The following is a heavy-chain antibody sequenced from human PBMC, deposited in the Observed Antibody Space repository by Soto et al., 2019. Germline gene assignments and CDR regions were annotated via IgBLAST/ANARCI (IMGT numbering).Heavy chain of an antibody. CDR3: AKDRHPDGIWTFDY. V-gene: IGHV3-23*01. CDR2: LKDRGGNK. D-gene: IGHD3-9*01. CDR1: GFTFRNYA. J-gene: IGHJ4*02. Sequence: PGGSLRLSCAASGFTFRNYAMSWVRQAPGKGLEWISALKDRGGNKYHADSVKGRFTISRDNSKNILYLQMNSPRAEDTAIYYCAKDRHPDGIWTFDYWGRGTLVTVSS.